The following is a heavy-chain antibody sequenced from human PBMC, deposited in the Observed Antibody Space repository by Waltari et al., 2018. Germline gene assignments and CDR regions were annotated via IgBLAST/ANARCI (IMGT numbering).Heavy chain of an antibody. J-gene: IGHJ4*02. CDR2: INPNSGGT. D-gene: IGHD2-15*01. CDR3: ARDRRVVRSRGGGGDLDY. Sequence: QVKLVQSGAELKKPGASVKVSCTDSGYPFTGCYMHWVRQARGQGLEWMGWINPNSGGTNYAQKFQGRVTMTRDTSISTAYMELSRLRSDDTAVYYCARDRRVVRSRGGGGDLDYWGQGTLVTVSS. CDR1: GYPFTGCY. V-gene: IGHV1-2*02.